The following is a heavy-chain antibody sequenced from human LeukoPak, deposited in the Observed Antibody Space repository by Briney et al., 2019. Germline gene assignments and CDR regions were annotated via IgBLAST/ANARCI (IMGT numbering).Heavy chain of an antibody. Sequence: QPGGSLTLSCAASGFTFSSYWMHWVRQAPGKGLVWVSRINSDGRTTTYADSVRGRFTISRDNAKNTLYLQMKSLRAEDTAVYYCAREYSSWFDYWGQGTLVSVSS. V-gene: IGHV3-74*01. CDR1: GFTFSSYW. CDR2: INSDGRTT. CDR3: AREYSSWFDY. D-gene: IGHD6-6*01. J-gene: IGHJ4*02.